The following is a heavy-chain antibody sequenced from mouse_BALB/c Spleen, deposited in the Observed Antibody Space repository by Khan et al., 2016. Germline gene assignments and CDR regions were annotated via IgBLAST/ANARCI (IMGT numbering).Heavy chain of an antibody. CDR1: GFTFNTYA. J-gene: IGHJ4*01. V-gene: IGHV10-3*03. CDR3: VREGNSDNYYAMDY. Sequence: EVQLQESGGGLVQPKGSLKLSCAASGFTFNTYAMHWVCQAPGKGLEWVARIRSKSNNYATYYADSVKDSFTISRDDSQSMLYLQMNNLKTEDTAMYYCVREGNSDNYYAMDYWGQGTSVTVSS. CDR2: IRSKSNNYAT. D-gene: IGHD1-3*01.